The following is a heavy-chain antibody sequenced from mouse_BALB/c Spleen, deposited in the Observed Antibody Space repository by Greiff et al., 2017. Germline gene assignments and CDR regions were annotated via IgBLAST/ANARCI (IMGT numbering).Heavy chain of an antibody. CDR3: ARDDGPRASRVSAMDY. D-gene: IGHD2-3*01. J-gene: IGHJ4*01. CDR2: IHYSGST. CDR1: GYSITSGYS. Sequence: ESGPDLVKPSQSLSLTCPVTGYSITSGYSWHWIRQFPGNKLEWMGYIHYSGSTNYNPSLKSRISITRDTSKNQFFLQLNSVTTEDTATYYCARDDGPRASRVSAMDYWGQGTSVTVSS. V-gene: IGHV3-1*02.